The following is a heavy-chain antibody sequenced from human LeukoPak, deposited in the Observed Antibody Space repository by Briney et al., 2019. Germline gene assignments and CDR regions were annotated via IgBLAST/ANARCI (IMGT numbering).Heavy chain of an antibody. V-gene: IGHV3-21*01. CDR1: GFTFSIYN. D-gene: IGHD4-17*01. CDR2: ISSSSSYI. Sequence: GGSLRLSCATSGFTFSIYNMNWVRQAPGKGLEWVSSISSSSSYIYYADSVKGRFTISRDNAKNSLYLQMNSLRAEDTAVYYCARGWMGYYGDFLFDYWGQGTLVTVSS. CDR3: ARGWMGYYGDFLFDY. J-gene: IGHJ4*02.